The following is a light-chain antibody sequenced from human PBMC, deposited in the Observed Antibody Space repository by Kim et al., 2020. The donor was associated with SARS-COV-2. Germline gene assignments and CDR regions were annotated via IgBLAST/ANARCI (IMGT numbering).Light chain of an antibody. J-gene: IGKJ1*01. CDR1: QSVLYNSNNKNY. CDR3: QQYHSTPRT. Sequence: ATINCKSSQSVLYNSNNKNYLAWYQQKPGQPPKLLIYWASTRESRVPDRFSGSGSGTDFTLTISSLQAEDVAVYYCQQYHSTPRTFGQGTKVEIK. CDR2: WAS. V-gene: IGKV4-1*01.